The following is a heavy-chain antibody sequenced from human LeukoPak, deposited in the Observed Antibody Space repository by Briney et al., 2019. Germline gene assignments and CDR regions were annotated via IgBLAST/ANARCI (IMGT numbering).Heavy chain of an antibody. J-gene: IGHJ6*04. V-gene: IGHV3-11*04. Sequence: KPGGSLRLSCAASGFTFSDYYMSWIRQAPGKGLEWVSYISSSGSTIYYADSVKGRFTISRDNAKNSLYLQMNSLRAEDTAVYYCARGLGDWSMRDYYYYYGMDVWGKGTTVTVSS. CDR1: GFTFSDYY. CDR3: ARGLGDWSMRDYYYYYGMDV. CDR2: ISSSGSTI. D-gene: IGHD2-21*02.